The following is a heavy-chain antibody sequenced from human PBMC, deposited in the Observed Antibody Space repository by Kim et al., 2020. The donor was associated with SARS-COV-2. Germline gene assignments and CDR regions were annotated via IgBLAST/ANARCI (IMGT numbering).Heavy chain of an antibody. Sequence: YADSVKGRFTISRDNSTNTLYLQMNSLRAEDTAVYYCARGSGGYYTSLDYWGQGTLVTVSS. CDR3: ARGSGGYYTSLDY. D-gene: IGHD3-3*01. J-gene: IGHJ4*02. V-gene: IGHV3-30*01.